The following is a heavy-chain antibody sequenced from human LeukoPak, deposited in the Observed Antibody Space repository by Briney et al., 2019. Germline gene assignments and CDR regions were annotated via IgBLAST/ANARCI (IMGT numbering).Heavy chain of an antibody. CDR3: ARPLLATLGYSGYDYGMDV. V-gene: IGHV1-8*01. D-gene: IGHD5-12*01. CDR1: GYTFTIYD. Sequence: ASVNVSCKASGYTFTIYDINWVRQASGQGLEWMGWMNPNSGNTGYAQKFQGRVTMTRNTAISTAYMDPSTLRSEDTAVYYCARPLLATLGYSGYDYGMDVWGQGTTVTVSS. J-gene: IGHJ6*02. CDR2: MNPNSGNT.